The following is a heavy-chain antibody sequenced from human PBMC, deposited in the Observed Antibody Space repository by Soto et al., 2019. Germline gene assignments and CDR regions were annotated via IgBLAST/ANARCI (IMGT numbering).Heavy chain of an antibody. D-gene: IGHD2-2*01. Sequence: GGSLRLSCAASGFTFSDHYMDWVRQAPGKGLEWVGRIRKKDNSYTTEYAASVKGRFIISRDDSKNLLYLQMNSLKTEDTAVYYCARGVPYYGMDVWGQGTTVTVSS. CDR1: GFTFSDHY. V-gene: IGHV3-72*01. CDR3: ARGVPYYGMDV. CDR2: IRKKDNSYTT. J-gene: IGHJ6*02.